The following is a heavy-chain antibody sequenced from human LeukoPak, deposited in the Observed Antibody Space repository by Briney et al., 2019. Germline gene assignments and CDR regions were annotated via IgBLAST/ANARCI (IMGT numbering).Heavy chain of an antibody. CDR3: AREELLAFDY. CDR1: GYTFSVYY. CDR2: INPNSGGT. D-gene: IGHD1-7*01. Sequence: GASVTVSFTSSGYTFSVYYMHWVRQAPGQGLEWMGWINPNSGGTNYAQKFQGRVTMTTDTSISTAYMELSRLRSDDTAVYYCAREELLAFDYWGQGSLVTVSS. V-gene: IGHV1-2*02. J-gene: IGHJ4*02.